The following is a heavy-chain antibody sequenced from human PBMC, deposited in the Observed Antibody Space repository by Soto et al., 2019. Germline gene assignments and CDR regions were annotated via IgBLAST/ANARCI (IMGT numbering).Heavy chain of an antibody. V-gene: IGHV3-30*18. CDR3: AKERGGLPYYYYYVMDV. Sequence: GGSLRLSCAASGFTFSSYGMHWVRQAPGKGLEWVAVISYDGSNKYYADSVKGRFTISRDNSKNTLYLQMNSLRAEDTAVYYCAKERGGLPYYYYYVMDVWGQGTPVTVSS. D-gene: IGHD5-18*01. CDR2: ISYDGSNK. CDR1: GFTFSSYG. J-gene: IGHJ6*02.